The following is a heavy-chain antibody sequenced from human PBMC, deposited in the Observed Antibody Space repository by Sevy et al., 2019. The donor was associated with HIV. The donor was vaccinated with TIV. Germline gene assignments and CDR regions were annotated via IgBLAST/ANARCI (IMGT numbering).Heavy chain of an antibody. Sequence: SEALSLTCTVSGASISSSGYYWGWIRQPPGKGLEWIASINYSGITFYNPSLKSRITISADTSKNQFSLDLNSMTAADTAIYYWAGPILTYNNGWSYYDYWGQGTVVTVSS. CDR1: GASISSSGYY. J-gene: IGHJ4*02. CDR3: AGPILTYNNGWSYYDY. V-gene: IGHV4-39*01. D-gene: IGHD6-19*01. CDR2: INYSGIT.